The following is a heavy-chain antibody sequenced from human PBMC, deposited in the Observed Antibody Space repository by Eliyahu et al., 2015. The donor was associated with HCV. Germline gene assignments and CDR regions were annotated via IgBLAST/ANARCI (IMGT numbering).Heavy chain of an antibody. Sequence: EVHLVESGGGLVKPGGSLRLSCAASGXTFSSYTMNWVRQAPGKGLEWVSSISSGSSYIYYADSVRGRFTISRDNANDSLSLQMTSLRVDDTGVYYCARDLGSYGYSLDYWGQGTLVIVSS. V-gene: IGHV3-21*01. J-gene: IGHJ4*02. D-gene: IGHD3-16*01. CDR1: GXTFSSYT. CDR3: ARDLGSYGYSLDY. CDR2: ISSGSSYI.